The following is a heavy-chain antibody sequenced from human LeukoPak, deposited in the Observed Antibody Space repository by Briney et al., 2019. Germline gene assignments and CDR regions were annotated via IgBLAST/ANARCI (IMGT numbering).Heavy chain of an antibody. CDR2: IYYSGIT. CDR1: GGSISTYY. Sequence: PSETLSLTCTVSGGSISTYYWNWIRQPPGKGLDWIGYIYYSGITNYNPSLKSRVTISLATSKNQFSLRLSSVTAADTAVYYCARDGYSDSSGYDYPPSVWGQGALVTVSS. CDR3: ARDGYSDSSGYDYPPSV. J-gene: IGHJ4*02. V-gene: IGHV4-59*01. D-gene: IGHD3-22*01.